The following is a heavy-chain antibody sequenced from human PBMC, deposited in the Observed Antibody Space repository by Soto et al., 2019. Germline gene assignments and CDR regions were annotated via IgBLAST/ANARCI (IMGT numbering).Heavy chain of an antibody. V-gene: IGHV3-23*01. CDR1: GFTIRNYA. CDR2: ISGSSDRT. D-gene: IGHD5-12*01. CDR3: EGSWT. J-gene: IGHJ3*01. Sequence: EVQVLESGGDLVQPGGSLRLSCAASGFTIRNYAMSWVRQAPGKALEWVSGISGSSDRTYYADSVKGRFTISKDTSSNTLYLQMNSLRVVDTAVYHCEGSWTWGQGTMVTVSS.